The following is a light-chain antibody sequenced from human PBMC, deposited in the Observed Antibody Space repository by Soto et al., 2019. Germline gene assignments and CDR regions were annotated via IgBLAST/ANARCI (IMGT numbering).Light chain of an antibody. CDR1: QTISTW. V-gene: IGKV1-5*01. J-gene: IGKJ5*01. Sequence: DIRMTQSRATLSASVGYRVTLTCRASQTISTWLAWYQQKPGQAPKLLIYDVSSLESGVPSRFSGSGSGTEFTLTISRLQPDDFATYYWQQCGSYWSTFGPGTRLEIK. CDR2: DVS. CDR3: QQCGSYWST.